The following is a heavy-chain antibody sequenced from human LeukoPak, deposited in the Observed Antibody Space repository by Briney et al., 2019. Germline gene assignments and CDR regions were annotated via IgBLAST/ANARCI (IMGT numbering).Heavy chain of an antibody. D-gene: IGHD2-21*02. CDR2: ISYDGSNK. CDR1: GFTFSSYA. Sequence: GGSLRLSCAASGFTFSSYAMHWVRQAPGKGLEWVAVISYDGSNKYYADSVRGRFTISRDNSKNTLYLQMNSLRAEDTAVYYRATTHVVVTANFDYWGQGTLVTVSS. V-gene: IGHV3-30-3*01. CDR3: ATTHVVVTANFDY. J-gene: IGHJ4*02.